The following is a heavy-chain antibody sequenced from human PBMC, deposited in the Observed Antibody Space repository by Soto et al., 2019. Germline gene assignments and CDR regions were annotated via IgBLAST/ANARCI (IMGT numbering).Heavy chain of an antibody. CDR1: GGSISSYY. CDR3: ARQSSGWYNWFDP. J-gene: IGHJ5*02. V-gene: IGHV4-39*01. CDR2: IYYSGSI. D-gene: IGHD6-19*01. Sequence: ETLSLTCTVSGGSISSYYWGWIRQPPGKGLEWIGSIYYSGSIYYNPSLKSRVTIPVDTSKNQFSLKLSSVTAAETAVYYCARQSSGWYNWFDPWGQGTLVTVSS.